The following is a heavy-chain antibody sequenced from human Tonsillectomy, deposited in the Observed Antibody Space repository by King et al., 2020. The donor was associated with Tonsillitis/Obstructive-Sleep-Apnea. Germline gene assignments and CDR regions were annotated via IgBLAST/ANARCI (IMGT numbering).Heavy chain of an antibody. V-gene: IGHV3-33*01. CDR3: ARKTGYNLGAFDI. CDR1: GFTFSYYA. CDR2: IWYDGTNK. D-gene: IGHD5-24*01. Sequence: VQLVESGGGVVQPGRSLRLSCAASGFTFSYYAMHWVRQAPGKGLEWVAFIWYDGTNKYYADSVKGRFTISRDNSKNTLYLQMKSLRADDTAVYYCARKTGYNLGAFDIWGQGTMVTVSS. J-gene: IGHJ3*02.